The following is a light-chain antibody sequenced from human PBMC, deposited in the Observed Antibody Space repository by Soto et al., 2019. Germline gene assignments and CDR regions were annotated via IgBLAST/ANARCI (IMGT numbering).Light chain of an antibody. J-gene: IGKJ5*01. CDR2: DAS. V-gene: IGKV1-33*01. CDR1: QGISHY. Sequence: DIQMTQSPSSLATSVGGRVTITCQAGQGISHYLNWYQQKPGKAPKLLIYDASNLDTGVPSRFSGSGSGTDFTLTITSLQPEDVAIYFCQQYDNPPITVGRATRLEIK. CDR3: QQYDNPPIT.